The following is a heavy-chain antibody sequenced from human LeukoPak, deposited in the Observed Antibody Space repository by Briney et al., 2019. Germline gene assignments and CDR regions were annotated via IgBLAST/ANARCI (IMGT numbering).Heavy chain of an antibody. D-gene: IGHD3-10*01. CDR1: GASISSGLYY. J-gene: IGHJ4*02. CDR2: IYNSGST. V-gene: IGHV4-61*02. Sequence: SETLSLTCTVSGASISSGLYYWNWFRQPAGKGLEWIGRIYNSGSTNYNPSLKSRVTISVDTPKNQFSLKLSSVTAADTAVYYCARNMVRGVFPMWYFDYWGQGTLVTVSS. CDR3: ARNMVRGVFPMWYFDY.